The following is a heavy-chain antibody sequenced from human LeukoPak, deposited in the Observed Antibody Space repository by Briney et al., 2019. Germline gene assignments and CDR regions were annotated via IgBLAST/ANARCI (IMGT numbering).Heavy chain of an antibody. CDR2: IYYSGST. D-gene: IGHD5-24*01. V-gene: IGHV4-39*01. Sequence: KPSETLSLTCTVSGGSISSSSYYWGWIRQPPGKGLEWIGSIYYSGSTYYNPSLKSRVTISVDTSKNQFSLKLSSVTAADTAVYYCARHFFMEMATIAYFDYWGQGTLVTVSS. CDR3: ARHFFMEMATIAYFDY. J-gene: IGHJ4*02. CDR1: GGSISSSSYY.